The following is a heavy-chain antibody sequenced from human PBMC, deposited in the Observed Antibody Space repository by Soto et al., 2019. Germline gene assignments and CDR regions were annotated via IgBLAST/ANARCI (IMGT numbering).Heavy chain of an antibody. D-gene: IGHD2-8*01. V-gene: IGHV3-23*01. Sequence: GGSLRLSCAASGFTFSSYAMSWVRRAPGKGLEWVSAISGSGGSPSYADSVQGRFTISRDNPKKTLYLQMNSLRAEDTAVYYCAKARCTTSNCYVPDYWGQGTLVTVSS. CDR2: ISGSGGSP. CDR1: GFTFSSYA. CDR3: AKARCTTSNCYVPDY. J-gene: IGHJ4*02.